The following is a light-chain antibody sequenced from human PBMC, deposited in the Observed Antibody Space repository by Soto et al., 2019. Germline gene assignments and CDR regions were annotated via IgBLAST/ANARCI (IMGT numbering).Light chain of an antibody. J-gene: IGKJ2*01. CDR3: QQYISYPYT. CDR1: QTTNTW. V-gene: IGKV1-5*01. CDR2: DAS. Sequence: DIQMTQFPSTLSASVGDRLTITCRARQTTNTWLAWYQQKPGTAPKLLIYDASSLEGGVPSRFSASGSVNEFTITISSLQPDALAKYYGQQYISYPYTFGQGTKVEIK.